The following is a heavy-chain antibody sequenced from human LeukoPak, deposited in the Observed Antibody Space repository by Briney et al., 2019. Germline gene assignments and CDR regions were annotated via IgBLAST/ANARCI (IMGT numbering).Heavy chain of an antibody. D-gene: IGHD3-22*01. CDR3: ATGLNRYYYDSSGYSVY. CDR2: INPTGTST. Sequence: ASVKVSCKASGYTFTSHYMHWVRQAAGQGLEWMGLINPTGTSTGYAQKFQGRVTMTEDTSTDTAYMELSSLRSEDTAVYYCATGLNRYYYDSSGYSVYWGQGTLVTVSS. J-gene: IGHJ4*02. CDR1: GYTFTSHY. V-gene: IGHV1-46*01.